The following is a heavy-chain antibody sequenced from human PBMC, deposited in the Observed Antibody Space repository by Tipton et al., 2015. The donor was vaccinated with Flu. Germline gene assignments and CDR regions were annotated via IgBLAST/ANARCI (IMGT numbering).Heavy chain of an antibody. J-gene: IGHJ4*02. CDR1: GFTFGDYG. Sequence: SLRLSCSTSGFTFGDYGINWFRQAPGKGLEWVGFIRGKPYGETTEYAASVKGRFTMLRDDSKSIAYLQMNSLRAEDTAVYYCASLTGDDYWGQGNLVTVSS. CDR3: ASLTGDDY. CDR2: IRGKPYGETT. D-gene: IGHD7-27*01. V-gene: IGHV3-49*03.